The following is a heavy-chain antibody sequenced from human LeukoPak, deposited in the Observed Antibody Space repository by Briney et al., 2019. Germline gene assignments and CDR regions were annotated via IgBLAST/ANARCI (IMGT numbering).Heavy chain of an antibody. CDR3: ARGGVSSSWSLFDY. CDR1: GGSISSGSYY. J-gene: IGHJ4*02. V-gene: IGHV4-61*02. D-gene: IGHD6-13*01. CDR2: IYTSGST. Sequence: PSQTLSLTCTVSGGSISSGSYYWSWIRQPAGKGLEWIGRIYTSGSTNYNPSLKSRVTISVDTSKNQFSLKLSSVTAADTAVYYCARGGVSSSWSLFDYWGQGTLVTVSS.